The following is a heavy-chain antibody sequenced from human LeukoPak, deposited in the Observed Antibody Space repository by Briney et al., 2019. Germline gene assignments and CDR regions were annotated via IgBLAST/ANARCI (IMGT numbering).Heavy chain of an antibody. CDR1: GYTFTSYY. CDR3: ARGALLWFGELLPYYFDY. J-gene: IGHJ4*02. V-gene: IGHV1-46*01. D-gene: IGHD3-10*01. CDR2: INPSGGST. Sequence: ASVKVSCKASGYTFTSYYMHWVRQAPGQGLEWMGIINPSGGSTSYAQKFQGRVTMTRDMSTSTVYMELSGLRSEDTAVYYCARGALLWFGELLPYYFDYWGQGTLVTVSS.